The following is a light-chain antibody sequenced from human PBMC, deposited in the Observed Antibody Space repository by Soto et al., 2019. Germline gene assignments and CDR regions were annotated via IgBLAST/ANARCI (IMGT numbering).Light chain of an antibody. CDR2: DAS. CDR3: QQRSNWYT. Sequence: EIVLTQSPATLSLSPGERATLSCRASQSVSSYLAWYQQKPGQAPRLLIYDASNRAPGIPARFSGSGSGTDFTLTINSLAPEDFAVYYCQQRSNWYTFGQGTKLEIK. CDR1: QSVSSY. J-gene: IGKJ2*01. V-gene: IGKV3-11*01.